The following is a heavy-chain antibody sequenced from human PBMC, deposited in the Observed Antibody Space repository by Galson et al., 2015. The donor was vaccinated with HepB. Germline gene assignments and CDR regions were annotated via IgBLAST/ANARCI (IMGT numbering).Heavy chain of an antibody. CDR2: INPNSGGT. CDR3: ARLGSNDAFDI. Sequence: SVKVSCKASGHTFTGYYMHWVRQAPGQGLEWMGRINPNSGGTNYAQKFQGRVTMTRDTSISTAYMELRRLRSDDTAVYYCARLGSNDAFDIWGQGTMVTVSS. CDR1: GHTFTGYY. V-gene: IGHV1-2*06. J-gene: IGHJ3*02.